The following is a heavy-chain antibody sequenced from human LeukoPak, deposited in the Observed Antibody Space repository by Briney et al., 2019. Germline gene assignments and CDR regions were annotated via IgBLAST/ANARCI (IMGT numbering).Heavy chain of an antibody. CDR3: ARVVDYYDSSGPRGWDAFDI. V-gene: IGHV7-4-1*02. Sequence: ASVEVSCKGSGYTFTTYAMNWVRQAPGQGLEWMGWINTNTGNPTYAQGFTGRFVFSLDTSVSTAYLQISSLKAEDTAVYYCARVVDYYDSSGPRGWDAFDIWGQGTMVTVSS. CDR1: GYTFTTYA. D-gene: IGHD3-22*01. CDR2: INTNTGNP. J-gene: IGHJ3*02.